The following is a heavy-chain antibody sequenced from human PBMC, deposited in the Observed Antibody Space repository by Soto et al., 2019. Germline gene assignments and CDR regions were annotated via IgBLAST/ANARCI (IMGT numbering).Heavy chain of an antibody. CDR2: ISGSGGST. J-gene: IGHJ6*03. CDR1: GFTFSSYA. CDR3: AKGGRCSSTSCYEDYYYYMDV. D-gene: IGHD2-2*01. V-gene: IGHV3-23*01. Sequence: GGSLRLSCAASGFTFSSYAMSWVRQAPGKGLEWVSAISGSGGSTYYEESVKGRFTISRDNSKNTLYLQMNSLRAEDTAVYYCAKGGRCSSTSCYEDYYYYMDVWGKGTTVTVSS.